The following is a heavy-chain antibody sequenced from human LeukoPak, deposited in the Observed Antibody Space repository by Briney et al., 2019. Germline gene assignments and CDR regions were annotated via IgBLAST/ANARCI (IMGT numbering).Heavy chain of an antibody. CDR3: AKEPYTSDTYVYAMDV. D-gene: IGHD6-19*01. CDR2: IRYGGSNK. Sequence: PGGSLRLSCAASGFTFSSYGMHWVRQAPGQGLEWVSFIRYGGSNKYYADSVKGRFTISRDNSKNTMYLQMHSLRAEDTAVYYCAKEPYTSDTYVYAMDVWGQGTTVTVS. J-gene: IGHJ6*02. V-gene: IGHV3-30*02. CDR1: GFTFSSYG.